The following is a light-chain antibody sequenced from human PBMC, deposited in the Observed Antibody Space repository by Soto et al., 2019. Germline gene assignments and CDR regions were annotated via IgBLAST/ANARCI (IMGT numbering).Light chain of an antibody. Sequence: EIVLTQSPGTLSLSPGERATLSCRASQSVSSSYLAWYQQKPGQAPRRLIWCAFSRATGIPDMFSGSGSGTDFTLTISRLEPEDFAVYYCQQYGSSSWTFGQGTKVEIK. CDR2: CAF. V-gene: IGKV3-20*01. J-gene: IGKJ1*01. CDR3: QQYGSSSWT. CDR1: QSVSSSY.